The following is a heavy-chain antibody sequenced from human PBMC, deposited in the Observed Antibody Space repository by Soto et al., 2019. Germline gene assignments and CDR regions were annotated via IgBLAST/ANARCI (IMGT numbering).Heavy chain of an antibody. CDR2: INAGNGDT. V-gene: IGHV1-3*01. J-gene: IGHJ5*02. D-gene: IGHD1-26*01. CDR1: GYTFSTYA. CDR3: TKYSGTSSAPAA. Sequence: GASVKVSCKASGYTFSTYAMHWVRQAPGQGLEWMGWINAGNGDTIYSQKFQGRVTITRDTSASTAYIELNSLKTEDTAVYCRTKYSGTSSAPAALGQGTVVTVSS.